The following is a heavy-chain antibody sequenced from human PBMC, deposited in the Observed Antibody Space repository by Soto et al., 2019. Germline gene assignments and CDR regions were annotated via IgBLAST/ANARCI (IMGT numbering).Heavy chain of an antibody. Sequence: PGESLKISCKGSGYSFTSYWIGWVRQMPGKGLEWMGIIYPGDSDTRYSPSFQGQVTISADKSISTAYLQRSSLKASDTAMYYCARAGVVVTANYYGMDVWGQGTTVTVSS. D-gene: IGHD2-21*02. CDR1: GYSFTSYW. CDR2: IYPGDSDT. CDR3: ARAGVVVTANYYGMDV. J-gene: IGHJ6*02. V-gene: IGHV5-51*01.